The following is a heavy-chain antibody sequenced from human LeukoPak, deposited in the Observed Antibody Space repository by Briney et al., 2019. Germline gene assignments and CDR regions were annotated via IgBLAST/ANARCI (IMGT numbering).Heavy chain of an antibody. J-gene: IGHJ4*02. V-gene: IGHV1-2*02. CDR3: ARDMGRYSGYDYDY. Sequence: GASVKVSCKTSGYTFTDYYLHWVRQAPAQGLEWVGWIHPNSGATHYAQKFQGRLTMTRDTSIITVYMELSNRTADNSGVYYCARDMGRYSGYDYDYWGQGTLVTASS. D-gene: IGHD5-12*01. CDR1: GYTFTDYY. CDR2: IHPNSGAT.